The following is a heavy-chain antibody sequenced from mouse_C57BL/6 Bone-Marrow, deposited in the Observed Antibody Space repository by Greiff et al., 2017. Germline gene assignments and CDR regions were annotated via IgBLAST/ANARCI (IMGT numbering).Heavy chain of an antibody. J-gene: IGHJ2*01. D-gene: IGHD5-2*01. CDR2: VHPSDSYT. V-gene: IGHV1-59*01. CDR1: GYTFTSYW. Sequence: QVQLQQPGAELVRPGTSVKLSCKASGYTFTSYWMHWVKQRPGQGLEWIGVVHPSDSYTNYNQKFKGKATLTVDTSSSTAYMQLSSLTSEDSAVYYCARGENNYWGQGTTLTVSS. CDR3: ARGENNY.